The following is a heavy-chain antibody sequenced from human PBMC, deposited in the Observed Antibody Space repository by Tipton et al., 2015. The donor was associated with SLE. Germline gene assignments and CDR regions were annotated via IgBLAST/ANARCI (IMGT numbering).Heavy chain of an antibody. D-gene: IGHD1/OR15-1a*01. CDR1: GGSISSSSYY. J-gene: IGHJ4*02. V-gene: IGHV4-61*05. CDR2: IFHSGGT. CDR3: AMRRGTADAFSYFDY. Sequence: TLSLTCTVSGGSISSSSYYWDWIRQSPGKGLEWIGYIFHSGGTNYNPSLKSRVTILVDTSKNQVSLRLSSVSAADTAIYYCAMRRGTADAFSYFDYWGQGILVTVSS.